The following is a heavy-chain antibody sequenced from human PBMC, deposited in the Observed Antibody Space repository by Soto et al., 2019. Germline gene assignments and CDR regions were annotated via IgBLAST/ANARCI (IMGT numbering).Heavy chain of an antibody. J-gene: IGHJ3*02. CDR1: GFTFSSYG. Sequence: QVQLVESGGGVVQPGRSLRLSCAASGFTFSSYGMHWVRQAPGKGLEWVAVIWYDGSNKYYADSVKGRFTISRDNSKNTLYLQMNSLRAEDTAVYYCAGIVVVPAAMAFDAFDIWGQGTMVTVSS. V-gene: IGHV3-33*01. CDR2: IWYDGSNK. D-gene: IGHD2-2*01. CDR3: AGIVVVPAAMAFDAFDI.